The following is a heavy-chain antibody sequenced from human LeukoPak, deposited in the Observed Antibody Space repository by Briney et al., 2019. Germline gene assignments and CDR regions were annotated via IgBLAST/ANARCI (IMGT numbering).Heavy chain of an antibody. CDR1: GGSISSYY. CDR3: ARADPGAYYYYYYMDV. D-gene: IGHD7-27*01. Sequence: SETLSLTCTVSGGSISSYYWSWIRQPPGKGLEWIGYIYTSGSTNYSPSLKSRVTISVDTSKNQFSLKLSSVTAADTAVYYCARADPGAYYYYYYMDVWGQGTTVTVSS. J-gene: IGHJ6*03. V-gene: IGHV4-4*09. CDR2: IYTSGST.